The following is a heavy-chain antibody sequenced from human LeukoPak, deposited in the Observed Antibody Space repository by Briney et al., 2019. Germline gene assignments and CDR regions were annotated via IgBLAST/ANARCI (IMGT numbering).Heavy chain of an antibody. CDR1: GDSVSTNSAA. J-gene: IGHJ4*02. V-gene: IGHV6-1*01. D-gene: IGHD6-19*01. CDR2: TYYRSTWYN. Sequence: SQTLSLTSALSGDSVSTNSAAWNSVRQSPSRCLEWLGRTYYRSTWYNDYAVSVNSRITINPDTPKNQFSLQLNSVTPEDTAVYYCARESTGSSSDGYTINYFDYWGQGTLVTVSS. CDR3: ARESTGSSSDGYTINYFDY.